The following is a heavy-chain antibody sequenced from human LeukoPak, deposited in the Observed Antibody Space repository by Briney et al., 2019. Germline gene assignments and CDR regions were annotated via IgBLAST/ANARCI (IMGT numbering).Heavy chain of an antibody. J-gene: IGHJ4*02. CDR2: ISGSGSTT. CDR3: VQGTYSSGWYN. V-gene: IGHV3-23*01. D-gene: IGHD6-19*01. CDR1: GFTFSSHG. Sequence: PGGSLRLSRAASGFTFSSHGMSWVRQAPGKGLEWVSVISGSGSTTKYADSVRGRFTISRDSSKDTLYLQMNSLRDDDTAVYYCVQGTYSSGWYNWGQGTLVTVSS.